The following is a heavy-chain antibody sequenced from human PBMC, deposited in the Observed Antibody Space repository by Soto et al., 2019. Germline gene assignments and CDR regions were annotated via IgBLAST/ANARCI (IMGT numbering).Heavy chain of an antibody. J-gene: IGHJ5*02. V-gene: IGHV3-23*01. Sequence: EVQLLESGGGLVQPGGSLRLSCAASGFTFSSYAMSWVRQAPGKGLEWVSAISGSGGSTDYADSVKGRFTISRDNPKTTLYQQMNSLRAEDTAVYYCAKGTTGTTRGAWFDPWGQGTLVTVSS. CDR2: ISGSGGST. CDR3: AKGTTGTTRGAWFDP. D-gene: IGHD1-1*01. CDR1: GFTFSSYA.